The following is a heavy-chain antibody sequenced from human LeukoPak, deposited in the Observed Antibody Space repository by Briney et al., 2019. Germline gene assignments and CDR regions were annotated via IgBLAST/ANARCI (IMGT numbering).Heavy chain of an antibody. V-gene: IGHV3-7*04. CDR2: LKNDGSEK. CDR3: AREYYYNYSGFGSFGY. D-gene: IGHD3-22*01. Sequence: GGSLRLSCAASGFAFITIWMSWVPQVPGKGLKWVANLKNDGSEKYYVDSVKGRFTISRDNPKNLLYLQMNSLRVEDTAVYFCAREYYYNYSGFGSFGYWGQGTPVTVSS. J-gene: IGHJ4*02. CDR1: GFAFITIW.